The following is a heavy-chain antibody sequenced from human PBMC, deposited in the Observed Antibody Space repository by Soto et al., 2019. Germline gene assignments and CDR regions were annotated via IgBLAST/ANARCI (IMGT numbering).Heavy chain of an antibody. D-gene: IGHD3-9*01. Sequence: SVKVSCKASGGTFSSYAISWVRQAPGQGLEWVGGIIPIFGTANYAQKFQGRVTITADKSTSTAYMELSSLRSEDTAVYYCARSNYDILTGYYNYYYYYGMDVWGQGTTVTVSS. CDR3: ARSNYDILTGYYNYYYYYGMDV. CDR2: IIPIFGTA. J-gene: IGHJ6*02. CDR1: GGTFSSYA. V-gene: IGHV1-69*06.